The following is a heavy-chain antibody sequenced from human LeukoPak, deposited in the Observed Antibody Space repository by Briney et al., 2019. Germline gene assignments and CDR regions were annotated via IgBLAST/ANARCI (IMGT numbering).Heavy chain of an antibody. Sequence: ASVKVSCKASGYTFTSYYMHWGRQAPGQGLEWMGIINPSGGSTSYAQKFQGRVTMTRDTSTSTVYMELSSLRSEETAVYYCARTQNGYCSGGSCYPFDYWGQGTLVTVSS. CDR3: ARTQNGYCSGGSCYPFDY. CDR1: GYTFTSYY. V-gene: IGHV1-46*01. D-gene: IGHD2-15*01. CDR2: INPSGGST. J-gene: IGHJ4*02.